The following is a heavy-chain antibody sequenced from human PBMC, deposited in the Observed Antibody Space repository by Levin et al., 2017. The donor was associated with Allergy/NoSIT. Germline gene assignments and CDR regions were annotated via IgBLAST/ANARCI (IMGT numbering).Heavy chain of an antibody. Sequence: GESLKISCAASGFTFSSYSMNWVRQAPGKGLEWVSYISSSSSTIYYADSVKGRFTISRDNAKNSLYLQMNSLRAEDTAVYYCARAGGYSYGYSFDYWGQGTLVTVSS. D-gene: IGHD5-18*01. CDR3: ARAGGYSYGYSFDY. CDR1: GFTFSSYS. V-gene: IGHV3-48*01. J-gene: IGHJ4*02. CDR2: ISSSSSTI.